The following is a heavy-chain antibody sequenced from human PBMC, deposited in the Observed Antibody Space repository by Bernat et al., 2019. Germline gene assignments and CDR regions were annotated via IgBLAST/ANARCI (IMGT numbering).Heavy chain of an antibody. CDR1: GGTFSSYT. Sequence: QVQLVQSGAEVKKPGSSVKVSCKASGGTFSSYTISWVRQAPGQGLEWMGRIIPSLGIANYAQKFKGRVTITADKSTSTAYMELSSLRSEDTAVYYCARAPSYYYMDVWGKGTTVTVSS. V-gene: IGHV1-69*02. J-gene: IGHJ6*03. CDR2: IIPSLGIA. CDR3: ARAPSYYYMDV.